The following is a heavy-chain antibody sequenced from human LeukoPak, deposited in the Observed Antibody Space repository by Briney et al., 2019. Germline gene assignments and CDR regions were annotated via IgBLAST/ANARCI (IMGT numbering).Heavy chain of an antibody. CDR2: VSPNSNNL. Sequence: ASVKVSCKASGGTFSSYAISWVRQAAGQGLEWVGWVSPNSNNLGYAQQFQGRVTMTRDTSISTAYMELRSLTSEDTAVYYCARGVVEGVDVWGQGTTVTVSS. CDR3: ARGVVEGVDV. V-gene: IGHV1-8*02. D-gene: IGHD3-16*02. CDR1: GGTFSSYA. J-gene: IGHJ6*02.